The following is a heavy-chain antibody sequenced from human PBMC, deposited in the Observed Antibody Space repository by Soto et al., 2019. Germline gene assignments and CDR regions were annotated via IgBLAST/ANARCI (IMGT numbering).Heavy chain of an antibody. V-gene: IGHV4-59*01. D-gene: IGHD6-19*01. CDR2: IYYSGST. Sequence: PSETLSLTCTVSGGSISSYYWSWIRQPPGKGLEWIGYIYYSGSTNYNPSLKSRVTISVDTSKNQFSLKLSSVTAADTAVYYCARDKWGIAVAGTYYYYGMDVWGQGTTVTVSS. CDR3: ARDKWGIAVAGTYYYYGMDV. CDR1: GGSISSYY. J-gene: IGHJ6*02.